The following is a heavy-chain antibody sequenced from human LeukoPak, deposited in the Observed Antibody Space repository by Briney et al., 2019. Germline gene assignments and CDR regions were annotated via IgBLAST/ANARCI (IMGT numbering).Heavy chain of an antibody. V-gene: IGHV3-64*01. CDR1: GFTFSSHG. Sequence: GGSLRLSCAASGFTFSSHGMHWVRQAPGKGLEYVSAISSNGGSTYYANSVKGRFTISRDNSKNTLYLQMGSLRAEDMAVYYCARAGYCSGGSCYSGHYYYMDVWGKGTTVTVSS. CDR2: ISSNGGST. CDR3: ARAGYCSGGSCYSGHYYYMDV. D-gene: IGHD2-15*01. J-gene: IGHJ6*03.